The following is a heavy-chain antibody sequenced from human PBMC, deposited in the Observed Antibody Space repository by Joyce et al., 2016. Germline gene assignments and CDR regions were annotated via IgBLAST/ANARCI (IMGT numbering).Heavy chain of an antibody. Sequence: QITLKESGPTVVKPTQTLTLTCTVSGFSLTTRGVGVGWIRQSPGRALEWLALIYCNDDKRYNPSLNSRLTIAKDTSKNQVVLKMTNLDPVDTATYYCAHDQIKGYYFDYWGQGTLVTVSS. CDR3: AHDQIKGYYFDY. CDR2: IYCNDDK. CDR1: GFSLTTRGVG. D-gene: IGHD2-2*01. J-gene: IGHJ4*02. V-gene: IGHV2-5*01.